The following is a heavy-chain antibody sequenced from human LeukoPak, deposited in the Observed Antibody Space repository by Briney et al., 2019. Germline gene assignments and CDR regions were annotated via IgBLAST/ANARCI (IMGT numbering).Heavy chain of an antibody. CDR3: AKSVMATPREYYFDY. J-gene: IGHJ4*02. Sequence: GASVKVSCKASGGTFSSYAISWVRQAPGQGLEWMGGIIPIFGTANYAQKFQGRVTITADKSTSTAYMKLSSLRSEDTAVYYCAKSVMATPREYYFDYWGQGTLVTVSS. CDR2: IIPIFGTA. CDR1: GGTFSSYA. V-gene: IGHV1-69*06. D-gene: IGHD5-24*01.